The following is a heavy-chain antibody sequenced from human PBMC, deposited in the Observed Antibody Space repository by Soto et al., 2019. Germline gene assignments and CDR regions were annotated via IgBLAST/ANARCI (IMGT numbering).Heavy chain of an antibody. J-gene: IGHJ6*02. CDR3: ARKRGGYCSGGSCATYGMDV. CDR2: IYHSGST. Sequence: QLQLQESGSGLVKPSQTLSLTCAVSGGSISSGGYSWSWIRQPPGKGLEWIGYIYHSGSTYYNPSLKSRVTISVDRSKNQFSLKLSSVTAADTAVYYCARKRGGYCSGGSCATYGMDVWGQGTTVTVSS. V-gene: IGHV4-30-2*01. CDR1: GGSISSGGYS. D-gene: IGHD2-15*01.